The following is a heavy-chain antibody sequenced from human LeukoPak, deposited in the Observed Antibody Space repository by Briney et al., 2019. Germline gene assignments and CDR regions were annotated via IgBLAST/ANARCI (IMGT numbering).Heavy chain of an antibody. CDR1: GYTFTSYD. J-gene: IGHJ4*02. CDR3: ARRRSYYYDSSGYYYPDY. CDR2: MNPNSGNT. Sequence: ASVKVSCKASGYTFTSYDINWVRQATGQGLEWMGWMNPNSGNTGYAQKFQGRVTMTRNTSISTAYMELSSLRSEDTAVYYCARRRSYYYDSSGYYYPDYWGQGTLVTVSS. D-gene: IGHD3-22*01. V-gene: IGHV1-8*01.